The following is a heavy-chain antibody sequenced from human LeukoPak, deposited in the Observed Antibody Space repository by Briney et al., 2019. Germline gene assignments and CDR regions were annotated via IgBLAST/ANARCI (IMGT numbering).Heavy chain of an antibody. Sequence: SETLSLTCTVSGGSISSSTYYWGWIRRPPGKGLEWIGSIYYSGSTYYNPSLKSRVTVSVDTSKNQFSLNLSSVTSADTAVYYCVRGSTLRHYQYWGQGTLVTVSS. CDR1: GGSISSSTYY. D-gene: IGHD3-16*01. V-gene: IGHV4-39*01. J-gene: IGHJ4*02. CDR2: IYYSGST. CDR3: VRGSTLRHYQY.